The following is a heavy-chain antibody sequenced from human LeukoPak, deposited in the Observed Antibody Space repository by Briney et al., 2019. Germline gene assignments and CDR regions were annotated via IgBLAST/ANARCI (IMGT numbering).Heavy chain of an antibody. CDR3: ARADRLHGGPYLIGP. J-gene: IGHJ5*02. Sequence: ASVKVSCKASGYSFTDYYMHWVRQAPGQGLEWMGWINPNSGGTNSAQKFQGRVTLTRDTSITTVYMEVSWLTSDDTAIYYCARADRLHGGPYLIGPWGQGTLVTVSS. CDR2: INPNSGGT. CDR1: GYSFTDYY. V-gene: IGHV1-2*02. D-gene: IGHD2-21*01.